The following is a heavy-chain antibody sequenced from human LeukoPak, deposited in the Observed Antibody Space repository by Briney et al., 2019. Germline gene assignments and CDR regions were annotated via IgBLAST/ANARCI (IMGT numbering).Heavy chain of an antibody. CDR3: ARFWVTMVRGVIINFYPPDY. CDR2: ISSSSSYI. D-gene: IGHD3-10*01. J-gene: IGHJ4*02. V-gene: IGHV3-21*01. Sequence: PGGSLRLSCAASGFTFSSYSMNWVRQAPGKGLEWVSSISSSSSYIYYADSVKGRFTISRDNAKNSLYLQMNSLRAEDTAVYYCARFWVTMVRGVIINFYPPDYWGQGTLVTVSS. CDR1: GFTFSSYS.